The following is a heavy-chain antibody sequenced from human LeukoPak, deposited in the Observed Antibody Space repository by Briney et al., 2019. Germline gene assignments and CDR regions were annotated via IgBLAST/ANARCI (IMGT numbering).Heavy chain of an antibody. V-gene: IGHV4-30-2*06. CDR2: IYHSGST. Sequence: SQTLSLTCAVSGGSISSGGYSWSWIRQSPGKGLEWIGYIYHSGSTYYNPSLKSRVTISVDRSKNQFSLKLSFVTAANTAVYYCARGSTGNWYFDLWGRGTLVTVSS. CDR3: ARGSTGNWYFDL. CDR1: GGSISSGGYS. D-gene: IGHD5/OR15-5a*01. J-gene: IGHJ2*01.